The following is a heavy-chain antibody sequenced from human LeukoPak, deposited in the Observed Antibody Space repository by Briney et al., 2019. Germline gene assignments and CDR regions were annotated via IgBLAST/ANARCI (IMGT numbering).Heavy chain of an antibody. J-gene: IGHJ4*02. D-gene: IGHD3-3*01. CDR3: ARGDPIYDFWSGGDY. V-gene: IGHV3-48*01. Sequence: GGSLRLSCAASGFTFNSYAFNWVRQAPGKGLEWVSYISSSSNVIYYTDSVKGRLTISRDNARNLLSLQMYSLRAEDTAVYYCARGDPIYDFWSGGDYWGQGSLVTVSS. CDR2: ISSSSNVI. CDR1: GFTFNSYA.